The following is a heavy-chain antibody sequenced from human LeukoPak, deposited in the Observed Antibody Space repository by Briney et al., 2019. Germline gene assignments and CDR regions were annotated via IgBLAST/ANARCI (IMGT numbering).Heavy chain of an antibody. J-gene: IGHJ6*02. V-gene: IGHV4-59*08. D-gene: IGHD1-14*01. Sequence: SSETPSLTCTVSGGSIRSYYWSWIRQPPGKGLEWIGYIYYSGSTNYNPSLKSRVTISVDTSKNQFSLKVSSVTAADTAVYYCSRRASGYYGMDVWSQGTTVTVSS. CDR1: GGSIRSYY. CDR2: IYYSGST. CDR3: SRRASGYYGMDV.